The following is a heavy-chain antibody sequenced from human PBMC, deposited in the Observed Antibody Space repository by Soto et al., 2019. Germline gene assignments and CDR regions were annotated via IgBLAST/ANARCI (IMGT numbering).Heavy chain of an antibody. J-gene: IGHJ6*02. V-gene: IGHV1-69*13. CDR3: ARGGSIAAAGLYYSGMDV. CDR2: IIPIFGTA. D-gene: IGHD6-13*01. CDR1: GGTFSSYA. Sequence: GASMKVSCKASGGTFSSYAISWVRQAPGQGREWMGGIIPIFGTANYAQKFQGRVTITADESTSTAYMELSSLRSEYTAVYYCARGGSIAAAGLYYSGMDVWGQGXTVTLSS.